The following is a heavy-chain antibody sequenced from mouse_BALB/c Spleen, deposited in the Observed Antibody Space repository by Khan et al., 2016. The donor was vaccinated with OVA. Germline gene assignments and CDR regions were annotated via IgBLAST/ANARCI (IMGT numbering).Heavy chain of an antibody. V-gene: IGHV5-17*02. Sequence: EVELVESGGGLVQTGGSRKLSCAASGFTFSGFGMHWVRQAPEKGLEWVAYINSDSNTIYYADTVKGRFTISRDNPKNTLFLQMTSLRSEDTAMYYCARTGYYYFDYWGQGTTLTVSS. CDR3: ARTGYYYFDY. CDR2: INSDSNTI. J-gene: IGHJ2*01. D-gene: IGHD2-3*01. CDR1: GFTFSGFG.